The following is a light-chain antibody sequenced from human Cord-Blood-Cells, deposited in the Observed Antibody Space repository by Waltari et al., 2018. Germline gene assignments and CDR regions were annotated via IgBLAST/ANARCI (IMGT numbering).Light chain of an antibody. J-gene: IGKJ2*03. V-gene: IGKV3-20*01. CDR2: VAS. CDR3: QQYGSSPYS. Sequence: EVVLTQSPVTLSLSQGEHPTLSCRASQSVSSSYLAWYQQKPGQAPRLLIYVASSSPTGIPDMFSGSGSGTDFTLTISRLEPEDFAVYYCQQYGSSPYSFGQGTKLEIK. CDR1: QSVSSSY.